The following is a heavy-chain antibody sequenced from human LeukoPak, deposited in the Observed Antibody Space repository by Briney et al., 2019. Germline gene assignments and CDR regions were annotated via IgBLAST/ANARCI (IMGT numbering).Heavy chain of an antibody. CDR2: INPNSGGT. D-gene: IGHD3-22*01. Sequence: ASVKVSCKASGYTFTGYYMHWVRQAPGQGLERMGWINPNSGGTNYAQKFQGRVTMTRDTSISTAYMEPSRLRSDDTAVYYCARKDSYYDSSGYDYWGQGTLVTVSS. CDR3: ARKDSYYDSSGYDY. CDR1: GYTFTGYY. V-gene: IGHV1-2*02. J-gene: IGHJ4*02.